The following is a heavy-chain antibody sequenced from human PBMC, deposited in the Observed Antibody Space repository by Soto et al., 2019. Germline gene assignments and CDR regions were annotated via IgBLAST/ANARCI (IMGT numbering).Heavy chain of an antibody. J-gene: IGHJ6*02. D-gene: IGHD3-16*02. CDR2: IYYSGST. V-gene: IGHV4-39*01. Sequence: SETLSLTCTVSGGSISSSSYYWGWIRQPPGKALEWIGSIYYSGSTYYNPSLKSRVTISVDTSKNQFSLKLSSVTAADTAVYYCARTTFGGVIVPLYYYGMDVWGQGTTVTVSS. CDR1: GGSISSSSYY. CDR3: ARTTFGGVIVPLYYYGMDV.